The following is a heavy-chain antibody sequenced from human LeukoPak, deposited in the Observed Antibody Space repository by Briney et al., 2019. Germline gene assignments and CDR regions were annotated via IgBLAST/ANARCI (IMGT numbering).Heavy chain of an antibody. CDR1: GFPFGDYT. CDR2: IRSKSHGETT. V-gene: IGHV3-49*04. D-gene: IGHD3-16*01. Sequence: GGSLRLSCTASGFPFGDYTMNWVRQAPGKGLEWVGFIRSKSHGETTEFAASVQGRFSISRDDSKSTAHLQITSLKTEDTATYYCVRVGLGYNRDYWGQGTLVTVSS. CDR3: VRVGLGYNRDY. J-gene: IGHJ4*02.